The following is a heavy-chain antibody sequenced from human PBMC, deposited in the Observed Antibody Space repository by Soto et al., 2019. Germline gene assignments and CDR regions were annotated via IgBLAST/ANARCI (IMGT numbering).Heavy chain of an antibody. CDR1: GYTFTSYD. Sequence: QVQLVQSGAEVKKPGASVKVSCKASGYTFTSYDINWVRQATGQGLEWMGWMNPNSGNTGYAQKFPGRVTMTRNTSIITAYMELSSLRSEDTAVYYCARALTVRGDDFWSGYYPYYYYYYMDVWGKGTTVTVSS. CDR2: MNPNSGNT. J-gene: IGHJ6*03. V-gene: IGHV1-8*01. D-gene: IGHD3-3*01. CDR3: ARALTVRGDDFWSGYYPYYYYYYMDV.